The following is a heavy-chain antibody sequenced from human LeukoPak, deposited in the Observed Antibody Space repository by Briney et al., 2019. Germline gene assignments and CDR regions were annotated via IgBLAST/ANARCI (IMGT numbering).Heavy chain of an antibody. V-gene: IGHV3-74*01. CDR3: ARDSGYSSHGDFDH. CDR2: INSDGSST. J-gene: IGHJ4*02. Sequence: PGGSLRLSCAASGFTFSSYWMHWVRQAPGKGLVWVSRINSDGSSTTYADSVKGRFTISRDNAKNAVYLQMNSPRAEDTAVYYCARDSGYSSHGDFDHWGQGTLVTVSS. CDR1: GFTFSSYW. D-gene: IGHD6-25*01.